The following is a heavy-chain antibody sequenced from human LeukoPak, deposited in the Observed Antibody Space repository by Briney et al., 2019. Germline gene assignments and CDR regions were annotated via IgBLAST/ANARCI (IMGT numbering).Heavy chain of an antibody. CDR3: ARVGRTGTSYFDY. V-gene: IGHV1-3*01. D-gene: IGHD1-7*01. Sequence: ASVKVSCKASGYTFTSYAMHWVRQAPGQRLEWMGWINAGNGNTKYSQKFQGRVTMTRDTSTSTVYMELSSLRSEDTAVYYCARVGRTGTSYFDYWGQGTLVTVSS. CDR1: GYTFTSYA. CDR2: INAGNGNT. J-gene: IGHJ4*02.